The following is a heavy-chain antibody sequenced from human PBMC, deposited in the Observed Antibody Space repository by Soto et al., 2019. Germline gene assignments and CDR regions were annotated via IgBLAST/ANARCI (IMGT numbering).Heavy chain of an antibody. CDR3: ARGRQAIVVVVAATPMNWFDP. J-gene: IGHJ5*02. Sequence: ASETLSLTCAVYGGSFSGYYWSWIRQPPGKGLEWIGEINHSGSTNYNPSLKSRVTISVDTSKNQFSLKLSSVTAADTAVYYCARGRQAIVVVVAATPMNWFDPWGQGTLVTVSS. D-gene: IGHD2-15*01. CDR2: INHSGST. V-gene: IGHV4-34*01. CDR1: GGSFSGYY.